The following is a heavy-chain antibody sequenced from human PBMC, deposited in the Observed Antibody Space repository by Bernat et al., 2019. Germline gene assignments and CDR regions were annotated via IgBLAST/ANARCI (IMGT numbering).Heavy chain of an antibody. J-gene: IGHJ4*02. Sequence: QVQLVQSGAEVKKPGASVKVSCKASGYTFTSYAMHWVRQAPGQRLEWMGWINAGNGNTKYSQKFQGRVTITRDTSASTAYMELSSLRSDDTAVYYCAIHNYYDSSGRFDYWGQGTLVTVSS. CDR2: INAGNGNT. D-gene: IGHD3-22*01. V-gene: IGHV1-3*01. CDR1: GYTFTSYA. CDR3: AIHNYYDSSGRFDY.